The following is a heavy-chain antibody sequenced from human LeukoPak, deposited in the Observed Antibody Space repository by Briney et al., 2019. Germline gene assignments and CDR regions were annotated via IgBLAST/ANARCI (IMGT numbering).Heavy chain of an antibody. D-gene: IGHD6-13*01. CDR2: IYSGGGT. Sequence: PAGGSLRLSCAASGFTFSSYGMHWVRQAPGKGLEWVSVIYSGGGTYYADSVKGRFTISRDNSKNTLYLQMNSLRAEDTAVYYCARRGPRGPRIAAAGPFDYWGQGTLVTVSS. J-gene: IGHJ4*02. V-gene: IGHV3-66*01. CDR3: ARRGPRGPRIAAAGPFDY. CDR1: GFTFSSYG.